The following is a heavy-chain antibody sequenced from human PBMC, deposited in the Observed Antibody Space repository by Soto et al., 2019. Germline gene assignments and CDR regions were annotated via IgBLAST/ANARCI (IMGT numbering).Heavy chain of an antibody. CDR3: ARSARYGDNYYYYGMDV. CDR1: GGAFSSYA. CDR2: IIPIFGTA. D-gene: IGHD4-17*01. J-gene: IGHJ6*02. Sequence: SVKVSCKASGGAFSSYAVRWVRQAPGQGLEWMGGIIPIFGTANYAQKFQGRVTITADESTSTAYMELSSLRSEDTAVYYCARSARYGDNYYYYGMDVWGQGTTVTVSS. V-gene: IGHV1-69*13.